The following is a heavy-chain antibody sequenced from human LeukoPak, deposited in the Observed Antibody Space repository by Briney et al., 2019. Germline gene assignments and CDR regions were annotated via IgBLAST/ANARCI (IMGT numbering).Heavy chain of an antibody. CDR1: GFTFSRYY. D-gene: IGHD1-26*01. V-gene: IGHV3-7*01. Sequence: GGSLRLSCAASGFTFSRYYMTWVRQAPGKGLEWVANIKQDGSEKFYVDSVKGRFTISRDNAKNSLFLQMNSLRAEDTAVYYCVRWIASGSGIYWYFDVGGRGPLDTVSS. J-gene: IGHJ2*01. CDR3: VRWIASGSGIYWYFDV. CDR2: IKQDGSEK.